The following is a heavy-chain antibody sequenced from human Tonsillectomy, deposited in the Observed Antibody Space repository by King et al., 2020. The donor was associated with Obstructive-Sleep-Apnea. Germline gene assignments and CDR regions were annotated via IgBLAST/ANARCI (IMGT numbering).Heavy chain of an antibody. D-gene: IGHD4-17*01. J-gene: IGHJ4*02. Sequence: VQLQESGPGLVKPSETLSLTCTVSGYSISSGYYWGWIRQPPGKGLEWIGSIYHSGSTYYNPSLKSRVTISVDTSKNQFSLKLSSVTAADTAVYYCARDLVAGDYVLGSGDYLGQGTLVTVSS. CDR3: ARDLVAGDYVLGSGDY. V-gene: IGHV4-38-2*02. CDR2: IYHSGST. CDR1: GYSISSGYY.